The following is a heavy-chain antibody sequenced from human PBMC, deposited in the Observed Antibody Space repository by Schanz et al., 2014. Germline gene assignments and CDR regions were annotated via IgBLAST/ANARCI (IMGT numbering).Heavy chain of an antibody. CDR1: GYTFTSYD. V-gene: IGHV7-4-1*02. Sequence: QVQLLQSGAEVKKPGASVKVSCKASGYTFTSYDINWVRQAPGQGLEWMGWMNPTTGNPGYAQGFTGRFVFSFDPSVSTAYLQISGLKAEDTAVYYCARARYGLDVWGQGTLVTVSS. CDR2: MNPTTGNP. D-gene: IGHD3-3*01. CDR3: ARARYGLDV. J-gene: IGHJ4*02.